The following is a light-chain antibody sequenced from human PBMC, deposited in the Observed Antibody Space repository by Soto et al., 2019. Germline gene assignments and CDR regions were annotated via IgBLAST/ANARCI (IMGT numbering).Light chain of an antibody. CDR3: QQYGSSGT. CDR1: QSVSNNY. V-gene: IGKV3-20*01. J-gene: IGKJ1*01. CDR2: GAS. Sequence: EIVLTQSPGTLPLSPGERATLSCRASQSVSNNYLAWYQQKPGQAPRLLIYGASNRATGIPDRFSGSGSGTDFTLTISRLEPEDFAVYYCQQYGSSGTFGQGTKVAIK.